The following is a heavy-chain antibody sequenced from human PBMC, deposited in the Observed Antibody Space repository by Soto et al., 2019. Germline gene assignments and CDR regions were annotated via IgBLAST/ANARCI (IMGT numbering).Heavy chain of an antibody. J-gene: IGHJ6*03. V-gene: IGHV1-8*01. CDR1: GNTFTSYD. CDR2: MNPNSGNT. CDR3: ARQSVVVPAATNYGHYYYYYYMDV. D-gene: IGHD2-2*01. Sequence: AAVKVSCKASGNTFTSYDINWGRQATGQRLEGMGWMNPNSGNTGYAQKFQGRVTMTRNTSISTAYMELSSLRSEDTAVYYCARQSVVVPAATNYGHYYYYYYMDVWGKGTTVTVSS.